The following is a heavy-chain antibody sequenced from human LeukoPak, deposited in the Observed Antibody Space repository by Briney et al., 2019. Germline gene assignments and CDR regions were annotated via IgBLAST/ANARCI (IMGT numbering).Heavy chain of an antibody. J-gene: IGHJ4*02. CDR2: IRYDGSNK. Sequence: WGSLRLSCAASGFTFSSYGMHWVRQAPGKGLEWVAFIRYDGSNKYYADSVKGRFTISRDNAKNSLYLQMNSLRAEDTAVYYCAKDWMVRGVILILDYWGQGTLVTVSS. CDR3: AKDWMVRGVILILDY. CDR1: GFTFSSYG. D-gene: IGHD3-10*01. V-gene: IGHV3-30*02.